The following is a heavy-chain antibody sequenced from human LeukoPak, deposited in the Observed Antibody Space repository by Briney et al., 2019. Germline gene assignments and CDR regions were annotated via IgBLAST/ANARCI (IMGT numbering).Heavy chain of an antibody. CDR2: IYHSGST. V-gene: IGHV4-38-2*02. CDR1: GYSISSGYY. Sequence: SETLSLTCTVSGYSISSGYYWGWIRQPPGKGLEWIGSIYHSGSTYYNPSLKSRVTISVDTSKNQFSLKLSSVTAADTAVYYCATPAGSGWVGEAFDIWGQGTMVTVSS. D-gene: IGHD6-19*01. CDR3: ATPAGSGWVGEAFDI. J-gene: IGHJ3*02.